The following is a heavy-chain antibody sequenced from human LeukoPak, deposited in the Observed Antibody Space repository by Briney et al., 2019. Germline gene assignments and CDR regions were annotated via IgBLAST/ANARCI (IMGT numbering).Heavy chain of an antibody. CDR2: ISGSGGST. CDR3: AKAGGSGSPSLGS. Sequence: PGGSLRLSCAASGFTFSSYGMSWVRQAPGKGLEWVSAISGSGGSTYYADSVKGRFTISRDNSKNSLYLQMNSLRTEDTALYYCAKAGGSGSPSLGSWGQGTLVTVSS. J-gene: IGHJ4*02. CDR1: GFTFSSYG. V-gene: IGHV3-23*01. D-gene: IGHD3-10*01.